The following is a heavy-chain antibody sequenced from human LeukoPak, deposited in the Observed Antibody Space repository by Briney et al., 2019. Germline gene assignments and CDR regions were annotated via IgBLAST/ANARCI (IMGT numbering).Heavy chain of an antibody. J-gene: IGHJ4*02. CDR3: ARQHARGYSYAQFDY. CDR1: GGSISSYY. D-gene: IGHD5-18*01. Sequence: SETLSLTCTVSGGSISSYYWSWIRQPPGKGLEWIGSIYYSGSTYYNPSLKSRVTISVDTSKNQFSLKLSSVTAADTAVYYCARQHARGYSYAQFDYWGQGTPVTVSS. V-gene: IGHV4-59*05. CDR2: IYYSGST.